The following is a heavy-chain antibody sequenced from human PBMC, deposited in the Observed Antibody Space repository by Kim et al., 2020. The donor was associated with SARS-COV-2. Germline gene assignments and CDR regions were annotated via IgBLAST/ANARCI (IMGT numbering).Heavy chain of an antibody. J-gene: IGHJ6*02. V-gene: IGHV4-34*01. D-gene: IGHD6-13*01. CDR3: ARKPIAAAGTGSYYYGMDV. Sequence: RVTISVDTSKNQFSLKLSSVTAADTAVYYCARKPIAAAGTGSYYYGMDVWGQGTTVTVSS.